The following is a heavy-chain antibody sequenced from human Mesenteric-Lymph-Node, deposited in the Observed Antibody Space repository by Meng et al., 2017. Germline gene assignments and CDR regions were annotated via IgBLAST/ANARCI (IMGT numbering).Heavy chain of an antibody. V-gene: IGHV1-69*05. CDR1: GGTFSSYA. CDR2: IIPIFGTA. Sequence: SVKVSCKASGGTFSSYAISWVRQAPAQGLEWMGGIIPIFGTANYAQKFQGRVTITTDESTSTAYMELSSLRSEDTAVYYCARAGRDCSGGSCYGQGLNYWGQGTLVTVSS. J-gene: IGHJ4*02. CDR3: ARAGRDCSGGSCYGQGLNY. D-gene: IGHD2-15*01.